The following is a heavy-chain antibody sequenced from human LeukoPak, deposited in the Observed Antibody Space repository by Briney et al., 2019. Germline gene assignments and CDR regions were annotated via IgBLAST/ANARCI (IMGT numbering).Heavy chain of an antibody. CDR1: GYSFTSYW. CDR2: IYPGDSDT. Sequence: GESLKISCKGAGYSFTSYWIGWVRQIPGKGLEWMGIIYPGDSDTRYSPSFQGQVTISADKSISTAYLQWSSLKASDTAMYYCARLMVPPSNAFDIWGQGTMVTVSS. V-gene: IGHV5-51*01. D-gene: IGHD2-8*01. CDR3: ARLMVPPSNAFDI. J-gene: IGHJ3*02.